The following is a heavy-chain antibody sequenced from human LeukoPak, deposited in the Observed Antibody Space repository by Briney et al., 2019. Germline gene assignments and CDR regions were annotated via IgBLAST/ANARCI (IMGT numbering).Heavy chain of an antibody. CDR2: INSDGSST. Sequence: GGSLRLSCAASGFTFSHHWMHWVRRVPGKGLVWVSRINSDGSSTTYADSVKGRFTISRDNPRNTLYLQMNSLRAEDTAVHYCARATSYSNSGMDVWGQGTTVTVSS. D-gene: IGHD6-13*01. J-gene: IGHJ6*02. CDR1: GFTFSHHW. CDR3: ARATSYSNSGMDV. V-gene: IGHV3-74*01.